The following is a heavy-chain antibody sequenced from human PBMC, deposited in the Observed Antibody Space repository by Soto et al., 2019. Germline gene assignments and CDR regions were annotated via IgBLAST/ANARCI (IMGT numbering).Heavy chain of an antibody. V-gene: IGHV4-34*01. CDR1: GGSFSGYY. Sequence: SETLSLTCAVYGGSFSGYYWSWIRQPPGKGLEWIGGIYHSGGTNYNPSLKSRVTISVDTSKNQFSLELSSVTAADTAVYYCARTYYDFWSGYYTYFDYWGQGTLVTVSS. CDR2: IYHSGGT. CDR3: ARTYYDFWSGYYTYFDY. D-gene: IGHD3-3*01. J-gene: IGHJ4*02.